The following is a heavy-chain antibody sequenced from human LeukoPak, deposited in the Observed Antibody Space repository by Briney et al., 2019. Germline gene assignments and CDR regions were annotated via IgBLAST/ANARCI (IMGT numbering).Heavy chain of an antibody. Sequence: PGGSLRLSCAASAFTFSNYGMHWVRQAPGKGLGWVAVVSYAGSTTYYADSVKGRFTISRDNSKNTLYLQMNSLRAEDTAVYYCARSFGIVVVNDAFDIWGQGTMVTVSS. CDR3: ARSFGIVVVNDAFDI. V-gene: IGHV3-30*03. J-gene: IGHJ3*02. CDR2: VSYAGSTT. CDR1: AFTFSNYG. D-gene: IGHD3-22*01.